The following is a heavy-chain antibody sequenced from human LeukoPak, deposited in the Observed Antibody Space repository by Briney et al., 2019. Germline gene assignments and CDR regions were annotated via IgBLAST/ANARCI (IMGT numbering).Heavy chain of an antibody. CDR1: GFTFSSYS. CDR2: ISGGSSTI. Sequence: TGGSLSLSCAASGFTFSSYSLEWVRQAPGKGLEWVSYISGGSSTIYYADSVKGRFTISRDNAKNSLYLQMNSLRDEDTAVYYCARKISGSGNYYMDYWGQGTLVTVSS. V-gene: IGHV3-48*02. D-gene: IGHD3-10*01. CDR3: ARKISGSGNYYMDY. J-gene: IGHJ4*02.